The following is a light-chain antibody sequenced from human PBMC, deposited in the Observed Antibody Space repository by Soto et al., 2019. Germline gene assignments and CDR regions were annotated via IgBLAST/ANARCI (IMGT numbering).Light chain of an antibody. Sequence: AIQMTQSPSSLSASVGDRVTINFRASQDIRNELGWYQQRPGKAPKLLIYAASTLQSGVPSRFSASGSGTDFTLTISSLQPEDFATYYCLQDYNYPRTFGPGTKVDI. J-gene: IGKJ1*01. CDR1: QDIRNE. V-gene: IGKV1-6*01. CDR3: LQDYNYPRT. CDR2: AAS.